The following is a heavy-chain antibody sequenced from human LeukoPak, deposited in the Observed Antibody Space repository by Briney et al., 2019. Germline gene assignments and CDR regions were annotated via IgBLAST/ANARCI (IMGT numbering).Heavy chain of an antibody. Sequence: ASVKVSCKASGYTFTSYGISWVRQAPGQGLEWMGWINPNSSGTNYAQKFQGRVTMTRDTSISTTYMELSRLRSDDTAVYFCARGAFLYDSSGYHYLNWFDPWGQGTLVTVSS. CDR1: GYTFTSYG. CDR3: ARGAFLYDSSGYHYLNWFDP. CDR2: INPNSSGT. D-gene: IGHD3-22*01. J-gene: IGHJ5*02. V-gene: IGHV1-2*02.